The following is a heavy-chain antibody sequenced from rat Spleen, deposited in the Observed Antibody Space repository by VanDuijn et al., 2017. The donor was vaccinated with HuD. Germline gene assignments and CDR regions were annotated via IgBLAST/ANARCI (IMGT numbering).Heavy chain of an antibody. CDR2: ISYGDSSGHSAT. D-gene: IGHD1-6*01. J-gene: IGHJ2*01. Sequence: EVLLMESGGCLVQPGRSLILSCAAPGFTFSDYGMAWVRQDPTKGLEWVATISYGDSSGHSATYYRDSVKGRFTISRDNAKSTLSLQVDSLRSEDTATYYCARRHYGYTDYFDYWGQGVMVTVSS. CDR3: ARRHYGYTDYFDY. V-gene: IGHV5-29*01. CDR1: GFTFSDYG.